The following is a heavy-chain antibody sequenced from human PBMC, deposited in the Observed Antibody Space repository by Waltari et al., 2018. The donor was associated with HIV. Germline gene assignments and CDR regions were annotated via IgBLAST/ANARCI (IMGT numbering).Heavy chain of an antibody. CDR3: ARMFLGYDYGYFYYMDV. Sequence: QVQLQEPGPGLVKPSGTLSLTCAVSGASIPNTNWSCWVRQPPGKGLEWIGEIYHRGTTNYSPSLKSRVTLSIDKSKNQFSLKLSSVTAADTAVYYCARMFLGYDYGYFYYMDVWGKGTTVTVSS. CDR2: IYHRGTT. D-gene: IGHD4-17*01. CDR1: GASIPNTNW. V-gene: IGHV4-4*02. J-gene: IGHJ6*03.